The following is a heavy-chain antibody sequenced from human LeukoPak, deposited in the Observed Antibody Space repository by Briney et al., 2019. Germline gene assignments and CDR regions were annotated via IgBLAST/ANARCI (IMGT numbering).Heavy chain of an antibody. J-gene: IGHJ6*03. V-gene: IGHV4-39*02. CDR2: IYYSGST. D-gene: IGHD3-10*01. CDR1: GGSISSSSYY. CDR3: ARDAGGSGSYAPRGNYYYYMDV. Sequence: SETLSLTCTVSGGSISSSSYYWGWIRQPPGKGLEWIGSIYYSGSTYYNPSLKSRVTISVDTSKNQFSLKLSSVTAADTAVYYCARDAGGSGSYAPRGNYYYYMDVWGKGTTVTVSS.